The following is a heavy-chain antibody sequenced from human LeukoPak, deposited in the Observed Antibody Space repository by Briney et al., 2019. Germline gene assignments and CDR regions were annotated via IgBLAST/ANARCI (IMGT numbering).Heavy chain of an antibody. CDR3: ARIFGVVIKPFDY. Sequence: GGSLRLSCAASGFTFSSYWMSWVRQAPGKGLEWVANIKQDGSEKYYVDSVKGRFTISRDNAKNSLYLQMNSLRAEDTAVYYCARIFGVVIKPFDYWGQGTLVTVSS. V-gene: IGHV3-7*01. CDR2: IKQDGSEK. D-gene: IGHD3-3*01. J-gene: IGHJ4*02. CDR1: GFTFSSYW.